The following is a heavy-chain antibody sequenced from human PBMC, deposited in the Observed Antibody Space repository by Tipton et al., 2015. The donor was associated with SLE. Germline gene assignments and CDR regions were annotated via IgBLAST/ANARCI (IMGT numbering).Heavy chain of an antibody. CDR3: AGDDYASGIT. D-gene: IGHD3-10*01. CDR1: GFTFDDYA. V-gene: IGHV3-9*01. CDR2: ISWNSGTK. Sequence: RSLRLSCAASGFTFDDYAMHWVRQAPGKGLEWVSGISWNSGTKGYAASVKGRFTISRDNAKNSLYLQMNSLRVEDTAVYFCAGDDYASGITWGQGTLVTVSS. J-gene: IGHJ5*02.